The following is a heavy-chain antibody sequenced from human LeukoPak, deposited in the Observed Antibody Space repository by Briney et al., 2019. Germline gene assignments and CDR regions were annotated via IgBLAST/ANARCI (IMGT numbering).Heavy chain of an antibody. CDR1: GFTFGDYA. CDR2: IRSKANGWTT. V-gene: IGHV3-49*04. J-gene: IGHJ6*02. D-gene: IGHD5-12*01. CDR3: TRDRGYSGYDRVYYYYGMDV. Sequence: GGSLRLSCTASGFTFGDYAMSWVRQAPGKGLEWVGFIRSKANGWTTEYAASVKGRFTISRDDSKSIAYLQMNSLKTEDTAVYYCTRDRGYSGYDRVYYYYGMDVGGQGTTVTVSS.